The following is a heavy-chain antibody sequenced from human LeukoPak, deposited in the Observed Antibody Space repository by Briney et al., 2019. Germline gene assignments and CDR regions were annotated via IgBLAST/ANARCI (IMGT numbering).Heavy chain of an antibody. CDR3: ARDTLTYCGGDCYEYFQH. CDR2: ISYDGSNK. D-gene: IGHD2-21*02. CDR1: GFTFSSYA. V-gene: IGHV3-30-3*01. J-gene: IGHJ1*01. Sequence: PGGSLRLSCAASGFTFSSYAMHWVRQAPGKGLKWVAVISYDGSNKYYADSVKGRFTISRDNSKNTLYLQMNSLRAEDTAVYYCARDTLTYCGGDCYEYFQHWGQGTLVTVSS.